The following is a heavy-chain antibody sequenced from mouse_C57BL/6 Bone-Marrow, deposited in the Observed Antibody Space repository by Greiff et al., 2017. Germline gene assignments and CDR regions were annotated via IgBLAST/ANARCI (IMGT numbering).Heavy chain of an antibody. V-gene: IGHV5-9-1*02. Sequence: EVKLMESGEGLVKPGGSLKLSCAASGFTFSSYAMSWVRQTPEKRLEWVAYISSGGDYIYYADTVKGRFTISRDNARNTLYLQMSSLKSEDTAVYYCTRCLRFYWYFDVWGRGATVAGSA. CDR2: ISSGGDYI. CDR3: TRCLRFYWYFDV. J-gene: IGHJ1*03. CDR1: GFTFSSYA. D-gene: IGHD1-1*01.